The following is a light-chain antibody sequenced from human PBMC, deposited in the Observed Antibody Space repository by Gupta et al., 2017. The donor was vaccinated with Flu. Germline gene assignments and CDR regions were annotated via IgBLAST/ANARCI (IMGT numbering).Light chain of an antibody. CDR3: MQALQTPPMYS. Sequence: DIVMTQSPLSLPVTPGEPASISCRSSQSLLHSNGYNYLDWYLQKPGQAPQLLIYLGSNRAYGVPDRFSGSGAGTDCTLKISRGEAEDVGVYYCMQALQTPPMYSFGQETKLEIK. CDR1: QSLLHSNGYNY. J-gene: IGKJ2*03. V-gene: IGKV2-28*01. CDR2: LGS.